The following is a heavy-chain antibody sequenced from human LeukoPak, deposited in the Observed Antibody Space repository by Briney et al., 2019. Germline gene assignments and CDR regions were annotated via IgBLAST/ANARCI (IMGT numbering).Heavy chain of an antibody. D-gene: IGHD3-10*01. Sequence: GGSLTLSCAACGFTFNNYAMSWLRQAPGRGLEGVSTISGTNATTYYADSVKGRFAISRDNSKNTLYLQMSSLRAEDTAVYYCAKDQRFGDLDDYRGQGTLVTVSS. J-gene: IGHJ4*02. CDR3: AKDQRFGDLDDY. CDR1: GFTFNNYA. CDR2: ISGTNATT. V-gene: IGHV3-23*01.